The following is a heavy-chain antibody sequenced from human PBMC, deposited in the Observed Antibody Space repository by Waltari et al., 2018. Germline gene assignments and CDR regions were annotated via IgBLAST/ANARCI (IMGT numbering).Heavy chain of an antibody. V-gene: IGHV4-39*01. J-gene: IGHJ4*02. Sequence: QLQLQESGPGLVKPSETLSLTCTVSGGSISSSSYYWGWIRQPPGKGLEWIGSIYYSGRTYYNPSLKRRVTISVDTSKNQFSLKLSSVTAADTAVYYCARWGRDYYDSSGYDEDYWGQGTLVTVSS. CDR2: IYYSGRT. CDR3: ARWGRDYYDSSGYDEDY. D-gene: IGHD3-22*01. CDR1: GGSISSSSYY.